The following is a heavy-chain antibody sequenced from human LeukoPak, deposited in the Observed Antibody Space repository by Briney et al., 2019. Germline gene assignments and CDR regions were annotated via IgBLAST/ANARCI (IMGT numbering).Heavy chain of an antibody. J-gene: IGHJ4*02. Sequence: PGGSLRLSCEASGFAFNTYAMHWVRQAPGKGLEWVSSISSSSSYIYYADSVKGRFTISRDNAKNSLYLQMNSLRAEDTAVYYCARDTTSPLRFFDYWGQGTLVTVSS. D-gene: IGHD1-1*01. V-gene: IGHV3-21*01. CDR3: ARDTTSPLRFFDY. CDR1: GFAFNTYA. CDR2: ISSSSSYI.